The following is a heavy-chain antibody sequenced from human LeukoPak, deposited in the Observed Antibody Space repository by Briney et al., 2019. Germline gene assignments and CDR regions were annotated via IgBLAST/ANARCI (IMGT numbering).Heavy chain of an antibody. Sequence: KPSETLSLTCAVYGGSFSGYYWSWIRQPPGKGLEWIGYIYYSGSTNYNPSLKSRVTISVDTSKNQFSLKLSSVTAADTAVYYCARTPPSYRPDSSSWFFNWFDPWGQGTLVTVSS. CDR3: ARTPPSYRPDSSSWFFNWFDP. J-gene: IGHJ5*02. CDR1: GGSFSGYY. D-gene: IGHD6-13*01. CDR2: IYYSGST. V-gene: IGHV4-59*08.